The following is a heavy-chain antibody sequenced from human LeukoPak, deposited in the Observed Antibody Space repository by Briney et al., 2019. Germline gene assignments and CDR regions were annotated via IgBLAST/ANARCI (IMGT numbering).Heavy chain of an antibody. D-gene: IGHD4-11*01. CDR2: IIPIFGTA. J-gene: IGHJ6*04. Sequence: ASVKVSCKASGDTFNSVALGWVRLAPGQGLEWMGGIIPIFGTANYAQRFLGRVTITSDESTSTAYMEINSLTSEDTAVYYCARLSDPSKSPGPLDIWGKGTTVTVSS. V-gene: IGHV1-69*13. CDR1: GDTFNSVA. CDR3: ARLSDPSKSPGPLDI.